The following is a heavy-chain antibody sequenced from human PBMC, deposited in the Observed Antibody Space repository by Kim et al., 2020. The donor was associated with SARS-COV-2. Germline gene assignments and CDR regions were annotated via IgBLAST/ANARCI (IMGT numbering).Heavy chain of an antibody. D-gene: IGHD6-6*01. Sequence: SETLSLTCTVSGGSISSGGYYWSWIRQHPGKGLEWIGYIYYSGSTYYNPSLKSRVTISVDTSKNQFSLKLSSVTAADTAVYYCARDLTKGGAARPAGWFDPWGQGTLVTVSS. CDR1: GGSISSGGYY. J-gene: IGHJ5*02. CDR2: IYYSGST. V-gene: IGHV4-31*03. CDR3: ARDLTKGGAARPAGWFDP.